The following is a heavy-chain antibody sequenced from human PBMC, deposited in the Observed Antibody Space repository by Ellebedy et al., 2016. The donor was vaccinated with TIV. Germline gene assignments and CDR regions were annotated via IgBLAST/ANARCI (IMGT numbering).Heavy chain of an antibody. V-gene: IGHV3-23*01. D-gene: IGHD3-10*01. CDR2: ISRSGDTT. Sequence: GGSLRLSXAASGFTFSTYAMSWVRQAPGKGLEWLSTISRSGDTTYYADSVKGRFTISRDNAKNSLYLQMNSLRAEDTAVYYCARDPRGDWGQGTLVTVSS. CDR3: ARDPRGD. CDR1: GFTFSTYA. J-gene: IGHJ4*02.